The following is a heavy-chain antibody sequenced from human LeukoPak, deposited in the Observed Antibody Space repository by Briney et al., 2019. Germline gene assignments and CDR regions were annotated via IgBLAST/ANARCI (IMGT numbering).Heavy chain of an antibody. J-gene: IGHJ3*02. V-gene: IGHV3-33*06. D-gene: IGHD1-26*01. CDR1: GFTFSSYG. Sequence: PGGSLRLSCAASGFTFSSYGMHWVRQAPGKGLEWVAVIWYDGSNKYYADSVKGRFTISRDNSKNTLYLQMNSLRAEDTAVYYCAKGNKVGAADAFDIRGQGTMVTVSS. CDR3: AKGNKVGAADAFDI. CDR2: IWYDGSNK.